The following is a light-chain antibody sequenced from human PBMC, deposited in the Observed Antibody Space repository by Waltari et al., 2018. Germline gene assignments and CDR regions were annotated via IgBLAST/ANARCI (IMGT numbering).Light chain of an antibody. CDR3: QQYNRYPLT. CDR2: KAS. V-gene: IGKV1-5*03. CDR1: QSISSN. J-gene: IGKJ4*01. Sequence: DIQMTQSPSTLSASVGDRVTITCRASQSISSNLAWYQQKPGKAPKVLIHKASSLESGVPSRFSGSGSGTEFTLTISSLQPDDFASYYCQQYNRYPLTFGGGTKVEIK.